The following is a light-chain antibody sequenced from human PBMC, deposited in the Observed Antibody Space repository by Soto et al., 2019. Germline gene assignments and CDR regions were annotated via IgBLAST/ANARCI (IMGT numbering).Light chain of an antibody. V-gene: IGKV1-39*01. CDR1: QSISGY. Sequence: DIQMTQSPSSLSASVGDRVTITCRASQSISGYLNWYQQRPGKAPKVLIYAASSLQSGVPSRFSGSGSGTDFTFTISSLQPEDFTTYYCQQSYSSPWTFGQGTKVEI. CDR3: QQSYSSPWT. CDR2: AAS. J-gene: IGKJ1*01.